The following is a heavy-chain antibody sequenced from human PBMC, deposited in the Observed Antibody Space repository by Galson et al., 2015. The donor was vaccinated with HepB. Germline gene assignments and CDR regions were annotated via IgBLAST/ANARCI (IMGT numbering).Heavy chain of an antibody. CDR2: ISYDGSNK. Sequence: SLRLSCAASGFTFSSYAMHWVRQAPGKGLEWVAVISYDGSNKYYADSVKGRFTISRDNSKNTLYLQMNSLRAEDTAVYYCARDSSGYDAVWGRPPHFDYWGQGTLVTVSS. CDR1: GFTFSSYA. CDR3: ARDSSGYDAVWGRPPHFDY. D-gene: IGHD3-16*01. J-gene: IGHJ4*02. V-gene: IGHV3-30-3*01.